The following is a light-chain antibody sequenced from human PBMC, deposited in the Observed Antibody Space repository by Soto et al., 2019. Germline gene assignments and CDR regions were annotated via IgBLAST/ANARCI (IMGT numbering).Light chain of an antibody. CDR3: EQYAYSPLT. CDR1: QNVGNNY. CDR2: DAS. V-gene: IGKV3-20*01. Sequence: EIVLTQSPGTLSLSPGERATISCRASQNVGNNYLAWFQQTPGQAPRLLIFDASSSATVIPDRFSGSGSGTDFTLTINRLEPDDFAVYYCEQYAYSPLTFGGGTKVE. J-gene: IGKJ4*01.